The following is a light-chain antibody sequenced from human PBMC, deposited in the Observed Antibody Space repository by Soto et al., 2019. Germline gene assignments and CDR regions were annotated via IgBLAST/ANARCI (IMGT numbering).Light chain of an antibody. CDR2: EVN. CDR3: SSYTSSSPDV. CDR1: SSDVGGYNY. V-gene: IGLV2-14*01. J-gene: IGLJ1*01. Sequence: QSVLTQPASVSGSPGQSITISCTGTSSDVGGYNYVSWYQQHPGKAPKLMIYEVNNRPSGVSNRFSGSKSGNTASLTISGLQADDEADYYCSSYTSSSPDVFGTGTKVTVL.